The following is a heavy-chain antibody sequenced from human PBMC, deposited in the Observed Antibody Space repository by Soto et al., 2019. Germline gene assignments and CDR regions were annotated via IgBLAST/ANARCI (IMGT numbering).Heavy chain of an antibody. Sequence: GGSLRLSSAASGFTISSYGMHWVRQAPGKGLEWEAVISYDGSNKYDADSVKGRFTISRDNSKNRLALQMNSRRAEDTSGYYCAKSPFFLVKQPLANLGKYGMDVWGQGTTVTVSS. CDR2: ISYDGSNK. V-gene: IGHV3-30*18. CDR3: AKSPFFLVKQPLANLGKYGMDV. J-gene: IGHJ6*02. D-gene: IGHD1-1*01. CDR1: GFTISSYG.